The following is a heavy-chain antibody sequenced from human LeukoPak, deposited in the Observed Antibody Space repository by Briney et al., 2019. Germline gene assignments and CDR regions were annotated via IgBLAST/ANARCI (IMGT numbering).Heavy chain of an antibody. D-gene: IGHD3-22*01. J-gene: IGHJ1*01. CDR3: ARDEGYYDSSGYNGYFQH. V-gene: IGHV3-23*01. CDR1: GFTFSNYG. Sequence: GGFLRLSCAASGFTFSNYGMSWVRQAPGKGLEWVSAITATSSSTHDADSVKGRFTISRDNSKNTLYLQMNSLRAEDTAVYYCARDEGYYDSSGYNGYFQHWGQGTLVTVSS. CDR2: ITATSSST.